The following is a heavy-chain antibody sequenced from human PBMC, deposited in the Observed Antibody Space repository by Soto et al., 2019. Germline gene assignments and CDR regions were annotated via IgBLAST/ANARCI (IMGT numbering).Heavy chain of an antibody. CDR2: IIPIIGII. CDR3: AGDPDSHYNDSHASSYP. D-gene: IGHD4-4*01. CDR1: GGTFSTYT. V-gene: IGHV1-69*08. J-gene: IGHJ5*02. Sequence: QVQLVQSGAEVKKPGSSVKVSCKASGGTFSTYTITWLRQAPGQGLEWMGRIIPIIGIINYAQQFQGRVTISEDKFSGTAYMELTGLRSDDSAVYYCAGDPDSHYNDSHASSYPWGQGTLVTVSS.